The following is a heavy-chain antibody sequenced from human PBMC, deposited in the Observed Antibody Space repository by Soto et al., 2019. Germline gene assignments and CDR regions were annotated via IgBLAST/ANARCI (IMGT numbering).Heavy chain of an antibody. Sequence: PSETLSLPCTVSGVSISSYYWNWRRQSPGQRVEWTPYNYSSASTNYSPSLTSRVTISVHTSKIQHYLQLSSVTAAGTGLYYIARRPNYIDY. D-gene: IGHD6-25*01. V-gene: IGHV4-59*01. CDR1: GVSISSYY. CDR2: NYSSAST. CDR3: ARRPNYIDY. J-gene: IGHJ4*01.